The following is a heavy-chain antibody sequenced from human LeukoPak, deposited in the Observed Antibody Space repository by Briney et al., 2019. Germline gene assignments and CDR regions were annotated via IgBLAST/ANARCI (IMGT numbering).Heavy chain of an antibody. CDR3: ARLFGFRWSVDDTSTM. Sequence: GESLKIYCTGHRYSFKYYWIGWVGQMPGKGLEWMGIIYPGDSDTGYDLSFQGQVTISADKSSSTAYLHWSSLKASDSAVFYFARLFGFRWSVDDTSTMGGQRTWVTVSP. CDR1: RYSFKYYW. CDR2: IYPGDSDT. V-gene: IGHV5-51*01. D-gene: IGHD3-10*01. J-gene: IGHJ3*01.